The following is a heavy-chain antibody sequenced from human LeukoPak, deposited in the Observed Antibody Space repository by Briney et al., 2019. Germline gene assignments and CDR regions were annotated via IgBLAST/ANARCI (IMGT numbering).Heavy chain of an antibody. J-gene: IGHJ3*02. CDR1: GGSISSYY. Sequence: SETLSLTCTVSGGSISSYYWSWIRQPPGKGLEWIGYIYYSGSTNYNPSLKSRVTISADTSKNQFSLKLSSVTAADTAVYYCARVATVTTAYAFDIWGQGTMVTVSS. D-gene: IGHD4-17*01. CDR3: ARVATVTTAYAFDI. CDR2: IYYSGST. V-gene: IGHV4-59*01.